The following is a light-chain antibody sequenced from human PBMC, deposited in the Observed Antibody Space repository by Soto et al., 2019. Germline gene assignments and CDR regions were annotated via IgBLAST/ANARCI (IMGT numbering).Light chain of an antibody. CDR2: DVV. J-gene: IGLJ1*01. CDR3: SSYTSTMTNV. CDR1: SSDVGGFNS. Sequence: QSVLTQPASVSGSPGQSITISCTGTSSDVGGFNSVSWYQLRPGTAPKLILYDVVDRPSGVSYRFSGSKSGNTASLTISGLQAADEADHFCSSYTSTMTNVFGSWTKVT. V-gene: IGLV2-14*03.